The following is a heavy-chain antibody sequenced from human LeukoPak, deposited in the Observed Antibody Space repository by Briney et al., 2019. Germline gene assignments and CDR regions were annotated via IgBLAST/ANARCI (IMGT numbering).Heavy chain of an antibody. CDR1: GYTFTSYY. V-gene: IGHV1-2*02. CDR3: ARESYYDSSTRY. CDR2: INPNSGGT. J-gene: IGHJ4*02. Sequence: ASVKVSCKASGYTFTSYYMHWVRQAPGQGLEWMGWINPNSGGTNYAQKFQGRVTMTRDTSISTAYMELSRLRSDDTAVYYCARESYYDSSTRYWGQGTLVTVSS. D-gene: IGHD3-22*01.